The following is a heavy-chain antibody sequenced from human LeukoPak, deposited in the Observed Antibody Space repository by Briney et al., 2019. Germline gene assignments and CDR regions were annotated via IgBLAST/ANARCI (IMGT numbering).Heavy chain of an antibody. D-gene: IGHD3-10*01. CDR2: INPNSGGT. J-gene: IGHJ6*03. CDR3: AGGLSGRAGYYYMDV. Sequence: ASVKVSCKASGYTFTGYYMHWVRQSPGQGLEWMGWINPNSGGTNYAQKFQGRVTMTRDTSISTAYMELSRLRSDDTAVYYCAGGLSGRAGYYYMDVWGKGTTVTVSS. CDR1: GYTFTGYY. V-gene: IGHV1-2*02.